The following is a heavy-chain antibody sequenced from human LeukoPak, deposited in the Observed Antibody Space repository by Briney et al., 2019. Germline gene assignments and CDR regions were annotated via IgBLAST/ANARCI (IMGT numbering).Heavy chain of an antibody. CDR1: GFSFSGYY. Sequence: PSETLTLSCAVYGFSFSGYYRSWIRQAPGKGLEWIGEINHSGSSDYTQYLKSRVTISVDTSKNQLSLKLSSVTAADTAGYYCARGRYCSGGSCYSVYDYWGQGTLVTVSS. V-gene: IGHV4-34*01. CDR2: INHSGSS. J-gene: IGHJ4*02. D-gene: IGHD2-15*01. CDR3: ARGRYCSGGSCYSVYDY.